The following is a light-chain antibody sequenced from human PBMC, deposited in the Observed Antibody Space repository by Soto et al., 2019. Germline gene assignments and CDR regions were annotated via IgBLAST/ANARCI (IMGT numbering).Light chain of an antibody. V-gene: IGLV2-23*01. CDR3: CSDAGSSTLVV. Sequence: QSALTQPASVSGSPGQSITISCTGTSSDVGSYNLVSWYQQHPGKAPKLMIYEGSKRPSGVSNRFSGSKSGNTASLTISGLQAEDEADYYCCSDAGSSTLVVFGGGTKLTVL. CDR1: SSDVGSYNL. CDR2: EGS. J-gene: IGLJ2*01.